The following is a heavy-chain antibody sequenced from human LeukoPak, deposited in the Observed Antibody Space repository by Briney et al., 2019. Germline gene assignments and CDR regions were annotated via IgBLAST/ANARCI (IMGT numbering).Heavy chain of an antibody. J-gene: IGHJ5*02. CDR3: ARQAITIFGVVTEFDP. CDR1: GYSFTSYW. CDR2: IYPGDSDT. D-gene: IGHD3-3*01. V-gene: IGHV5-51*01. Sequence: GESLKISCKGSGYSFTSYWIGWVRQMPGKGLEWMGIIYPGDSDTRYSPSFQGQVTISADKSISTAYLQWSSLKASDTAMYYCARQAITIFGVVTEFDPWGQGTLVTVSS.